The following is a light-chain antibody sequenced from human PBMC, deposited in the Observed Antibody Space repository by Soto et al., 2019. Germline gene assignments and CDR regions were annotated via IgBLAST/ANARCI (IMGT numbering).Light chain of an antibody. Sequence: DIHMTQSPSTLSASVGDIVTITCRASRDISDYLNWYQQKPGKAPNLLIHGGSILQSGVPPRFSGGGAGTDFTLTISSMKPEDFASYYCQQIYTIPLTFGGGTKVDIK. CDR2: GGS. J-gene: IGKJ4*01. CDR1: RDISDY. CDR3: QQIYTIPLT. V-gene: IGKV1-39*01.